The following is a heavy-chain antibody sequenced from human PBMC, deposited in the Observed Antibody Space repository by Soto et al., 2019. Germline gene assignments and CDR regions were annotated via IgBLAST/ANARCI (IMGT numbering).Heavy chain of an antibody. D-gene: IGHD3-10*01. V-gene: IGHV3-48*03. CDR2: ISGSGASK. Sequence: EVQLVESGGGLVQPGGSMKVSCAASGVTFSSYEVNWVRQAPGKGLEWVSSISGSGASKYYAESVKGRFTISRDNAQNSVDLHMNSLRAEDTAIYYCTFLWFGEFHVETFDIRGQGTMVTLSS. J-gene: IGHJ3*02. CDR3: TFLWFGEFHVETFDI. CDR1: GVTFSSYE.